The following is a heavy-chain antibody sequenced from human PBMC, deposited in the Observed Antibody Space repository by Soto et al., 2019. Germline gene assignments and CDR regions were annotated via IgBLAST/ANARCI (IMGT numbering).Heavy chain of an antibody. J-gene: IGHJ4*02. CDR3: SRPEPFTAAGPY. D-gene: IGHD6-13*01. V-gene: IGHV4-34*01. Sequence: SETLSLTCAGYGGSFCGYYWRWHHQPPGKGLEWIADIHHSGVTNYNPSLKSRVIISLDRSKNQFSLQLNSMTAADTAVYYCSRPEPFTAAGPYWGQGTLVTVSS. CDR1: GGSFCGYY. CDR2: IHHSGVT.